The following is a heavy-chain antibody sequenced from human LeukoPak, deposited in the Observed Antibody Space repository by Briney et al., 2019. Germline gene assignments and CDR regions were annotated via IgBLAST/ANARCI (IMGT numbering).Heavy chain of an antibody. Sequence: PGGSLRLSCAASGFTVSSNYMSWVRQAPGKGLEWVANINQDETEKFYVDSVVGRFTISRDNGKNFLYLQMNSLRAEDTAVYYCAKSGGFFDTWGQGTLVTVSS. V-gene: IGHV3-7*01. CDR3: AKSGGFFDT. D-gene: IGHD1-26*01. CDR2: INQDETEK. J-gene: IGHJ5*02. CDR1: GFTVSSNY.